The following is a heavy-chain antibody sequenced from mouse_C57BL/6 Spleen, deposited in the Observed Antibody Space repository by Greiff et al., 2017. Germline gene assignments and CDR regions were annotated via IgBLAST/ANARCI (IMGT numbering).Heavy chain of an antibody. J-gene: IGHJ4*01. CDR3: ARCLLLRMDY. V-gene: IGHV1-54*01. CDR2: INPGSGGT. CDR1: GYAFTNYL. D-gene: IGHD1-1*01. Sequence: VQGVESGAELVRPGTSVKVSCKASGYAFTNYLIEWVKQRPGQGLEWIGVINPGSGGTNYNEKFKGKATLTADKSSSTAYMQLSSLTSEDSAVYFCARCLLLRMDYWGQGTSVTVSS.